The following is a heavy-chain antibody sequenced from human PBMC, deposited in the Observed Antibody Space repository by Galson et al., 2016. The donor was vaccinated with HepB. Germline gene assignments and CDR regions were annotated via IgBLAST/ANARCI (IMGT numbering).Heavy chain of an antibody. CDR2: ISSSSSTI. CDR3: AKVKQLTYFDS. V-gene: IGHV3-48*01. Sequence: SLRLSCEASGFTFGSYSMNWVRQAPGKGLEWVSHISSSSSTIYYVDSVKGRFTISRDNAKNSLYLQMNSLRAEDTAVYYCAKVKQLTYFDSWGQGTLVTVSS. CDR1: GFTFGSYS. J-gene: IGHJ4*02. D-gene: IGHD6-13*01.